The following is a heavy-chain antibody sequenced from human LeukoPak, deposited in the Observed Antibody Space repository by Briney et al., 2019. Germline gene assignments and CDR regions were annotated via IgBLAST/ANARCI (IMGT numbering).Heavy chain of an antibody. J-gene: IGHJ4*02. CDR1: GGSISSSTSY. V-gene: IGHV4-61*01. D-gene: IGHD6-19*01. Sequence: PSETLSLTCIVSGGSISSSTSYWGWIRQPPGKGLEWIGYIYYSGSTNYNPSLKSRVTISVDTSKNQFSLKLSSVTAADTAVYYCARDLGSGWYGSGFGFDYWGQGTLVTVSS. CDR3: ARDLGSGWYGSGFGFDY. CDR2: IYYSGST.